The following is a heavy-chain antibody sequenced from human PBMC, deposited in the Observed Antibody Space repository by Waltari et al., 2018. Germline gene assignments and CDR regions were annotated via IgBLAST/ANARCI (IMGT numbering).Heavy chain of an antibody. D-gene: IGHD3-10*01. CDR2: INHSGST. CDR3: ALSRSGSYDY. J-gene: IGHJ4*02. Sequence: QVQLQQWGAGLLKPSETLSLTCAVYGGSFSGYYWSWIRQPPGKGLEWIGEINHSGSTNYNPSLKSRVTISVDTSKNQFSLKLSSVTAADTAVYYCALSRSGSYDYWAREPWSPSPQ. V-gene: IGHV4-34*01. CDR1: GGSFSGYY.